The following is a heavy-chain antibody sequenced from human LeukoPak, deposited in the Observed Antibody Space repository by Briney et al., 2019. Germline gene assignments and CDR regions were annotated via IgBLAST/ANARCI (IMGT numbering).Heavy chain of an antibody. J-gene: IGHJ4*02. V-gene: IGHV3-30-3*01. CDR3: ARAGGRDPEWSYFDS. D-gene: IGHD2-8*01. CDR2: VSYDGTKK. CDR1: GITFNNYA. Sequence: PGRSLRLSCAASGITFNNYAMHCVRQAPGKGLEWVAVVSYDGTKKWYAASVKGRFTISRDNSYNTLNLQMNSLKTEDTAVYYCARAGGRDPEWSYFDSWGQGILVTVSS.